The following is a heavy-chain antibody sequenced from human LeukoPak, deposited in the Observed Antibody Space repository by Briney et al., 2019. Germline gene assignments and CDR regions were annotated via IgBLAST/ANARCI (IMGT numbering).Heavy chain of an antibody. Sequence: GGSLRLSCAASGFTFSSYWMTWVRQAPGKGLEWVANIKQDGSERNYVDSVEGRFTISRDNAKNSLYLQMNTLRDEDTAVYYCATGAGCGYWGQGTLVTVSS. J-gene: IGHJ4*02. D-gene: IGHD6-19*01. CDR2: IKQDGSER. CDR1: GFTFSSYW. CDR3: ATGAGCGY. V-gene: IGHV3-7*03.